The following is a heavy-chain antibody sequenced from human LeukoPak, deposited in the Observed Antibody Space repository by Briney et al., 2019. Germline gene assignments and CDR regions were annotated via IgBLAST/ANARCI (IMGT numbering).Heavy chain of an antibody. J-gene: IGHJ4*02. CDR1: VGSISNYY. CDR2: ILYSESN. D-gene: IGHD3-10*01. V-gene: IGHV4-59*07. Sequence: SDTLSLTCTVCVGSISNYYWIWMRQPPRRGLEWIGYILYSESNTYNLSLKSRVTISVDTSKNQFSLKLRSVTAADTDVYYCARREYSSTRGANDYWGQGTLVTVSS. CDR3: ARREYSSTRGANDY.